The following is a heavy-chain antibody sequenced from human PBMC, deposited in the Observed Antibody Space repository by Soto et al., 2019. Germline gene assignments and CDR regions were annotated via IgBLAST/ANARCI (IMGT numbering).Heavy chain of an antibody. CDR3: ARMGLHLGELSRDWLDP. D-gene: IGHD3-16*02. CDR1: GGSITSANYY. Sequence: QVQLQESGPGLVKPSQTLSLSCSISGGSITSANYYWTWIRLFPGKGLEWIGYIYSSGTTHYNPSFMSRAIISLETSNTPFSLEVKSATAAHTAVYYCARMGLHLGELSRDWLDPWGQGSLVTVSS. CDR2: IYSSGTT. J-gene: IGHJ5*02. V-gene: IGHV4-31*03.